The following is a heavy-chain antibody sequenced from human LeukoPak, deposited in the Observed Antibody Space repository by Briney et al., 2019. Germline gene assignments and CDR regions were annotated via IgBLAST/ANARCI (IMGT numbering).Heavy chain of an antibody. Sequence: PGGSLRLSRTTSGFTFGDYAMSWFRQAPGKGLEWVSFIRSKAYGGTAEYAASVKGRFTISRDDSKGIAYLQMNSLKTDDTAVYYCATTMGAHWGQGTLVTVSS. CDR3: ATTMGAH. CDR1: GFTFGDYA. D-gene: IGHD3-10*01. CDR2: IRSKAYGGTA. V-gene: IGHV3-49*03. J-gene: IGHJ4*02.